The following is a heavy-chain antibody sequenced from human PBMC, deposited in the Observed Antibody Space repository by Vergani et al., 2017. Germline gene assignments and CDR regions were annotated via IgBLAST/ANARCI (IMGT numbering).Heavy chain of an antibody. D-gene: IGHD3-9*01. CDR2: IDPNSVDT. CDR3: ARAHPGELVRRGFDP. CDR1: GFTFTSYH. V-gene: IGHV1-2*06. J-gene: IGHJ5*02. Sequence: QVQLVQSGAEVKKPGASVRVSCKASGFTFTSYHIHWVRQAPGQGLDWLGRIDPNSVDTRYSQRFQDRVTITRDTSINTAYMELSSLRSEDTAVYYCARAHPGELVRRGFDPWGQGTLVTVSS.